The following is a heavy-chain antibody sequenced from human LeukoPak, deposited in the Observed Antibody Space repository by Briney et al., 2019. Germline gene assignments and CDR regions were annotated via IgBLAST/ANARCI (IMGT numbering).Heavy chain of an antibody. CDR3: ARDGGDIYYRYFGH. CDR2: INDDGTTT. J-gene: IGHJ4*02. CDR1: GFSFSSSW. D-gene: IGHD2-21*02. V-gene: IGHV3-74*01. Sequence: GGSLRLSCVASGFSFSSSWMHWVRQAPGKGLVWISRINDDGTTTSYAHSVKGHFTISRDNAKNTMYLQMHTLRAEDTAVYYCARDGGDIYYRYFGHWGRGTQVTVSP.